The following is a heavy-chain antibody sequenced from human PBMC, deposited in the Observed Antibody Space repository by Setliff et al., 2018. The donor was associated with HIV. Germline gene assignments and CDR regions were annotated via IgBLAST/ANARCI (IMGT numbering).Heavy chain of an antibody. CDR3: ARYFRDGSYNDY. D-gene: IGHD3-10*01. CDR2: ISSSSSSI. CDR1: GFTFSRNS. V-gene: IGHV3-48*01. Sequence: GGSLRLSCGASGFTFSRNSMNWVRQAPGKGLEWVAYISSSSSSIYYADSVKGRFTISRDNAKNSLYLQMNSLRGEDTAVYYCARYFRDGSYNDYWGQGTLVTVSS. J-gene: IGHJ4*02.